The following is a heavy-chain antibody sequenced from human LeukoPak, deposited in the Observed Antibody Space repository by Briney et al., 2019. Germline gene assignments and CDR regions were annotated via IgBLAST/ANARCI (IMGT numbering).Heavy chain of an antibody. CDR2: IYRGGTT. D-gene: IGHD3-22*01. CDR3: ARDYYYDDSGQPVRLDY. V-gene: IGHV3-66*01. Sequence: GGSLRLSCAASGFTFSTYAMSWVRQAPGKGPEWLSVIYRGGTTYYAGSVKGRFTISRDDSKNTLYLQMNSLRAEDTAVYYCARDYYYDDSGQPVRLDYCGQGTLVTVSS. J-gene: IGHJ4*02. CDR1: GFTFSTYA.